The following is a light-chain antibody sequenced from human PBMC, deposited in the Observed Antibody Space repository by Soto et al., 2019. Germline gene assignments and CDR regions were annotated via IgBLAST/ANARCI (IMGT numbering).Light chain of an antibody. CDR1: SRDVGAYDY. V-gene: IGLV2-14*03. Sequence: QSVLAQPASVSGSPGQSITISCTGTSRDVGAYDYVSWYLQYPDKAPQLLIYYVDHRPSGVSSRFSGSKSGNTASLTISGLQAEDEGDYYCGSWDSSLSAYVFGTGTKVTVL. CDR3: GSWDSSLSAYV. CDR2: YVD. J-gene: IGLJ1*01.